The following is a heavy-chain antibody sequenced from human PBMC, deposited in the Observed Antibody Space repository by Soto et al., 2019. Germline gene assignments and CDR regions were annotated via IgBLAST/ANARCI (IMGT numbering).Heavy chain of an antibody. D-gene: IGHD6-19*01. V-gene: IGHV4-61*01. CDR2: IYYSGST. J-gene: IGHJ6*02. Sequence: SETLSLTCTVSGGSVSSGSYYWSWIRQPPGKGLEWIGYIYYSGSTNYNPSLKSRVTISVDTSKNQFSLKLSSVTAADTAVYYCASLAVADYYYYGMDVWGQGTTVTVSS. CDR1: GGSVSSGSYY. CDR3: ASLAVADYYYYGMDV.